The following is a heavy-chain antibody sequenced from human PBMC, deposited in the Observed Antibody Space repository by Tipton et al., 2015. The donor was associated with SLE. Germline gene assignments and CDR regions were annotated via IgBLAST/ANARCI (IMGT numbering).Heavy chain of an antibody. J-gene: IGHJ4*02. D-gene: IGHD2-2*02. CDR1: GGSITSSSYY. CDR2: IYYSGST. CDR3: SSTISEGPYYYDY. V-gene: IGHV4-39*01. Sequence: TLSLTCTVSGGSITSSSYYWVWSRQPPGEGLEWIGSIYYSGSTYYNPSLKSRVTISVDTSKNQFSLKLSSVTAADTAVYYCSSTISEGPYYYDYWGQGTLVTVSS.